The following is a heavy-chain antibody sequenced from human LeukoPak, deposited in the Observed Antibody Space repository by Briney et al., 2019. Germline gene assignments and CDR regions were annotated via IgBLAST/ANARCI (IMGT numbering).Heavy chain of an antibody. CDR1: GYTFTSYD. D-gene: IGHD3-16*01. J-gene: IGHJ4*02. CDR2: MNPNSGNT. V-gene: IGHV1-8*01. Sequence: ASVKVSCKASGYTFTSYDINWVRQATGQGLEWMGWMNPNSGNTGYAQKFQGRVTMARNTSISTAYMELSSLRSEDTAVYYCARKKDYVRKGGFDYWGQGTLVTVSS. CDR3: ARKKDYVRKGGFDY.